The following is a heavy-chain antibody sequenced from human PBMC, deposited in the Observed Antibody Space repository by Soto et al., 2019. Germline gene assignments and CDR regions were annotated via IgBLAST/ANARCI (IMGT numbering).Heavy chain of an antibody. J-gene: IGHJ5*02. CDR3: ARAWFGGAFSYFGWFDP. V-gene: IGHV1-3*01. Sequence: KFQGRVTITRDTSASTAYMELSSLRSEDTAVYYCARAWFGGAFSYFGWFDPWGQGTLVTVSS. D-gene: IGHD3-10*01.